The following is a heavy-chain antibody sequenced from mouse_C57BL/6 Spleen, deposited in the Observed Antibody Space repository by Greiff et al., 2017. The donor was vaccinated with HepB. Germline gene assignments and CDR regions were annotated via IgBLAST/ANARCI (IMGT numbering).Heavy chain of an antibody. CDR1: GYTFTDYN. CDR2: INPNNGGT. V-gene: IGHV1-18*01. Sequence: EVKLVESGPELVKPGASVKIPCKASGYTFTDYNMDWVKQSHGKSLEWIGDINPNNGGTIYNQKFKGKATLTVDKSSSTAYMELRSLTSEDTAVYYCARSIYYYGSSSSYWYFDVWGTGTTVTVSS. CDR3: ARSIYYYGSSSSYWYFDV. D-gene: IGHD1-1*01. J-gene: IGHJ1*03.